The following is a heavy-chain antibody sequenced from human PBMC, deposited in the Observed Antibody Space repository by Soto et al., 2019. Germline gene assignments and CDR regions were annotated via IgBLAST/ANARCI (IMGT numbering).Heavy chain of an antibody. J-gene: IGHJ2*01. D-gene: IGHD1-26*01. CDR1: GFTFSSYA. CDR2: ISGSGGST. V-gene: IGHV3-23*01. Sequence: GGSLRLSCAASGFTFSSYAMSWVRQAPGKGLEWVSAISGSGGSTYYADSVKGRFTISRDNSKNTLYLQMNSLRAEDTAVYYCAKDVVGATDYWYFDLWGRGTLVTVSS. CDR3: AKDVVGATDYWYFDL.